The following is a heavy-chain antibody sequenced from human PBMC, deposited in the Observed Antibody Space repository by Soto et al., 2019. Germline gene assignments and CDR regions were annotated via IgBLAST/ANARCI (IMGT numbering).Heavy chain of an antibody. D-gene: IGHD3-3*01. CDR3: AKEQRITIFGVVYGMDV. V-gene: IGHV3-30*18. CDR1: GFTFSSYG. J-gene: IGHJ6*02. Sequence: LRLSCAASGFTFSSYGMHWVRQAPGKGLEWVAVISYDGSNKYYADSVKGRFTISRDNSKNTLYLQMNSLRAEDTAVYYCAKEQRITIFGVVYGMDVWGQGTTVTVS. CDR2: ISYDGSNK.